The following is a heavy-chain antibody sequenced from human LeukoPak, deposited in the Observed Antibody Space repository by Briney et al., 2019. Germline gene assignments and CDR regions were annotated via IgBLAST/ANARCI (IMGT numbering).Heavy chain of an antibody. CDR2: IQQDGSEK. Sequence: PGRSLRLSCAASGFTFNSFGMHWVRQAPGKGLEWVANIQQDGSEKYYVDSVKGRFTISRDNAKNSLYLQMNSLRAEDTAVYYCARNPPRYFNWGQGTLVTVSS. D-gene: IGHD1-26*01. J-gene: IGHJ4*02. CDR1: GFTFNSFG. V-gene: IGHV3-7*05. CDR3: ARNPPRYFN.